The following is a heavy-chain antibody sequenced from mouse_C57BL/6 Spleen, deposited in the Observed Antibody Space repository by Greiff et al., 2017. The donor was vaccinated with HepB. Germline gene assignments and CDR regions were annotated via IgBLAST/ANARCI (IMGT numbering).Heavy chain of an antibody. Sequence: VKLMESGADLVKPGASVKISCAASGYTFTTYPIAWMQQNHGKSLEWIGNFHPDNDDTKYNDKFKGKTTLTVEKSSSTVYLELSRLTSDDSAVYYCGRGNDYNGGYYVDSGGKGTTLTVS. D-gene: IGHD2-4*01. CDR2: FHPDNDDT. CDR3: GRGNDYNGGYYVDS. CDR1: GYTFTTYP. J-gene: IGHJ2*01. V-gene: IGHV1-47*01.